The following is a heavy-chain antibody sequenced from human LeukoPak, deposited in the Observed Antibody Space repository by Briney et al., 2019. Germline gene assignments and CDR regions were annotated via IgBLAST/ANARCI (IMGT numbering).Heavy chain of an antibody. CDR2: IYYSGST. Sequence: SETLSLTCTVPGGPISSYYWSWIRQPPGKGLEWIGYIYYSGSTKYNPSLKSRVTISVDTSKNQFSLKLSSVTAADTAVYYCARGGERWLQLGPWGQGTLVTVSS. V-gene: IGHV4-59*01. CDR1: GGPISSYY. D-gene: IGHD5-24*01. CDR3: ARGGERWLQLGP. J-gene: IGHJ5*02.